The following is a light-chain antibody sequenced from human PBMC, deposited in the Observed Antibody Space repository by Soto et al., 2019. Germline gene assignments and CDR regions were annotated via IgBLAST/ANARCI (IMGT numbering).Light chain of an antibody. J-gene: IGKJ1*01. CDR1: QTISSW. Sequence: DIQMTQSPSTLSGSVGDRVTITCRASQTISSWLAWYQQKPGKASKLLIYKASTLKSGVPSRFSGSGSGTKFTLTIASLQPDDFATYYCQQYETFSGTFGPGTKVDIK. CDR3: QQYETFSGT. CDR2: KAS. V-gene: IGKV1-5*03.